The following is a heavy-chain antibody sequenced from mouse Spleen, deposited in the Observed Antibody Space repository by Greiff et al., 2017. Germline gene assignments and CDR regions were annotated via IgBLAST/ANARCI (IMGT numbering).Heavy chain of an antibody. D-gene: IGHD3-1*01. CDR3: ARGARATYD. V-gene: IGHV1-82*01. CDR2: IYPGDGDT. CDR1: GYAFSSSW. J-gene: IGHJ3*01. Sequence: VQVVESGPELVKPGASVKISCKASGYAFSSSWMNWVKQRPGKGLEWIGRIYPGDGDTNYNGKFKGKATLTADKSSSTAYMQLSSLTSEDSAVYFCARGARATYDWGQGTLVTVSA.